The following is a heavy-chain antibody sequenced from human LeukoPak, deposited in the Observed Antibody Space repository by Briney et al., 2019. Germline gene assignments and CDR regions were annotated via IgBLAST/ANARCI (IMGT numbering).Heavy chain of an antibody. J-gene: IGHJ3*02. CDR2: IYYSGST. D-gene: IGHD1-26*01. V-gene: IGHV4-59*01. Sequence: SETLSLTCTVSGGSISSYYWSWIRQPPRKGLEWIGYIYYSGSTNYNPSLKSRVTISVDTSKNQFSLKLSSVTAADTAVYYCARDLRGSYQSIWGQGTMVTVSS. CDR3: ARDLRGSYQSI. CDR1: GGSISSYY.